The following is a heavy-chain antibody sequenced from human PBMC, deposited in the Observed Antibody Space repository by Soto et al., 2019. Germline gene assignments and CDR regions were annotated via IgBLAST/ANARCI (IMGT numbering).Heavy chain of an antibody. CDR3: AKWARESGDYYYYGVDV. CDR2: IPNDGSNY. V-gene: IGHV3-30*18. D-gene: IGHD3-10*01. CDR1: GLTLSTFG. J-gene: IGHJ6*01. Sequence: GGSLILSGVGSGLTLSTFGMHWVRPAPGRGLEWMAVIPNDGSNYYYADSVKGRFTISRDNSKNTLYLQMINLRLDDTGVYYCAKWARESGDYYYYGVDVWGQGTTVTVSS.